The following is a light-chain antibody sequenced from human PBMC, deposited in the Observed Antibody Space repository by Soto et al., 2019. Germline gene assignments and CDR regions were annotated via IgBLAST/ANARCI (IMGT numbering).Light chain of an antibody. CDR3: AAWDDSLSGWV. CDR2: RNN. Sequence: QSVLTQPPSASGTPGQRVTISCSGSSSNIGSNYVYWYQQFPGTAPQLLIYRNNQRPSGVPDRFSGSKSGTSASLAISGLRSEDEADYHCAAWDDSLSGWVFGGGTKVTVL. CDR1: SSNIGSNY. J-gene: IGLJ3*02. V-gene: IGLV1-47*01.